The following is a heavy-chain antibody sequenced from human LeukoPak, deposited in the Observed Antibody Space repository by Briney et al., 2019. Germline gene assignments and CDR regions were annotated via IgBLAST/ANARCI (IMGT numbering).Heavy chain of an antibody. CDR3: ARVSPKEDSGYDDY. V-gene: IGHV1-69*13. Sequence: ASVKVSCKASGGTISSYAISWVRQAPGQGLEWMGGIIPIFGTANYAQKFQGRVTITADESTSTAYMELSSLRSEDTAVYYCARVSPKEDSGYDDYWGQGTLVTVSS. CDR2: IIPIFGTA. J-gene: IGHJ4*02. D-gene: IGHD5-12*01. CDR1: GGTISSYA.